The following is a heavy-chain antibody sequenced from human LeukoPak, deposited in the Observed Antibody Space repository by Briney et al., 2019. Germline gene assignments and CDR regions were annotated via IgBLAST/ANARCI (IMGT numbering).Heavy chain of an antibody. V-gene: IGHV3-30*18. CDR3: AKDVESYFDY. CDR2: ISYDGSNK. CDR1: GFTFSSYG. J-gene: IGHJ4*02. Sequence: GGSLRLSCAASGFTFSSYGRHWVRQAPGKGLEWVAVISYDGSNKYYADSVKGRFTISRDNSKNTLYLQMNSLRAEDTAVYYCAKDVESYFDYWGQGTLVTVSS.